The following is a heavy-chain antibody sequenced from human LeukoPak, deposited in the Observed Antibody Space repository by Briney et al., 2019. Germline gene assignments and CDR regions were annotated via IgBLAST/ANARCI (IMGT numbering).Heavy chain of an antibody. CDR2: IRYDGSNK. CDR1: GFIFSSYG. J-gene: IGHJ4*02. D-gene: IGHD3-3*01. CDR3: AREALYNDFWSGLAPLDY. V-gene: IGHV3-30*02. Sequence: GGSLRLSCAASGFIFSSYGMHWVRQPPGKGLEWVAFIRYDGSNKYYADSVEGRLTTPTDTATNSLYLQMNRLRAEDTAVYYCAREALYNDFWSGLAPLDYWGQGTLVTVSS.